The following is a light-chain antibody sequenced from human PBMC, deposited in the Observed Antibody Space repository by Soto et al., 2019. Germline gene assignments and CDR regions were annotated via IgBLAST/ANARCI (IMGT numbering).Light chain of an antibody. CDR1: SSDVGGYNY. CDR2: DVS. CDR3: SSHTRSTTLSV. Sequence: QSALTQPASVSGSPGQSITISCTGTSSDVGGYNYVSWYQQHPGKAPKLMIYDVSNRPSGVSNRFSGSKSGNTASLTISGLQAEDEADYYCSSHTRSTTLSVFGTGTKVTVL. J-gene: IGLJ1*01. V-gene: IGLV2-14*01.